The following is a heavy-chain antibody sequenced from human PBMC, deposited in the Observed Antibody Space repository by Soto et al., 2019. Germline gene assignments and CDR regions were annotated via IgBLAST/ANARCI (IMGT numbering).Heavy chain of an antibody. CDR1: GGSISSYY. Sequence: SETLSLTCTVSGGSISSYYWSWIRQPPGKGLEWIGYIHHSGSTNNNPSLKSRVTMSVDKSKNQFSLMLSPVTAADTAVYYCGRSFGWYAIDRWGQGTLVTVSS. CDR3: GRSFGWYAIDR. V-gene: IGHV4-59*12. CDR2: IHHSGST. J-gene: IGHJ1*01. D-gene: IGHD6-19*01.